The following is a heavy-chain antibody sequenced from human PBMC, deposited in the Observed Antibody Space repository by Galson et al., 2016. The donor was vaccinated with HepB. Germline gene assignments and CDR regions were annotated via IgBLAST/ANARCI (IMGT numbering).Heavy chain of an antibody. CDR1: GGSVSSHY. CDR2: IYYSGST. J-gene: IGHJ4*02. CDR3: ARATPSAGTYYFDY. Sequence: SETLSLTCSVSGGSVSSHYWSWIRQPPGKGLEWIGYIYYSGSTNYNPSLKSRVTMSRDTSKNQFSLQVNSVTAADTAAYYCARATPSAGTYYFDYWGQGILVTVSS. V-gene: IGHV4-59*08. D-gene: IGHD6-13*01.